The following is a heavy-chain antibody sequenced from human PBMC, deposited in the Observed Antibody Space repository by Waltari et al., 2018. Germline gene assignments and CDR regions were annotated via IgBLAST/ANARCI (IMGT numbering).Heavy chain of an antibody. CDR1: GFTFSRYW. J-gene: IGHJ6*02. D-gene: IGHD3-22*01. V-gene: IGHV3-74*01. CDR2: INSDGRSR. CDR3: ARVATKTYSSPVPGRPYYYGMDV. Sequence: EEQLVESGGGLAQPGESLRLSCAASGFTFSRYWMDWVRPAPGKGLVWVSRINSDGRSRTYADSVKGRFTISRDNAKNTLYVQMNRLRAEDTAVYYCARVATKTYSSPVPGRPYYYGMDVWGQGTTVTVSS.